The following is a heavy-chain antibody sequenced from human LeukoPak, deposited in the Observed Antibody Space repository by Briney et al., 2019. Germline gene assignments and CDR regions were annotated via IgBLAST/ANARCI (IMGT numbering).Heavy chain of an antibody. V-gene: IGHV5-51*01. J-gene: IGHJ4*02. CDR3: ARASKGYYYYFDY. CDR1: GYNFSTYW. CDR2: IYPGDSDT. D-gene: IGHD3-22*01. Sequence: GESLKISCKGSGYNFSTYWIGWVRQMPGKGLEWMGIIYPGDSDTGYSPSFQGQVTISADKSINTAYLQWSSLKASDTAMYYCARASKGYYYYFDYWGQGTLVTVSS.